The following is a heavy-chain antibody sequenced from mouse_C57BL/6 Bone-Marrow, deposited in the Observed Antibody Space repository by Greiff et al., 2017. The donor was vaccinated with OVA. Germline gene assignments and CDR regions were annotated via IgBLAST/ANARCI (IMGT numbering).Heavy chain of an antibody. CDR1: GFNIKNTY. CDR2: IDPANGNT. CDR3: ARRYYGSRRDWYFDV. Sequence: EVKLQESVAELVRPGASVKLSCTASGFNIKNTYMHWVKQRPEQGLEWIGRIDPANGNTKYAPKFQGKATITADTSSNTAYLQLSSLTSEDTAIYYCARRYYGSRRDWYFDVWGTGTTVTVSS. J-gene: IGHJ1*03. V-gene: IGHV14-3*01. D-gene: IGHD1-1*01.